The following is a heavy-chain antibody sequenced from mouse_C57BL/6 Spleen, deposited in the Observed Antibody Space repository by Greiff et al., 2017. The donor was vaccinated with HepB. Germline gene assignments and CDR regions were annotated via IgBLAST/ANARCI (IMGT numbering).Heavy chain of an antibody. J-gene: IGHJ3*01. D-gene: IGHD1-1*01. V-gene: IGHV1-85*01. CDR1: GYTFTSYD. CDR3: ARWGPYGSSYWFAY. CDR2: IYPRDGST. Sequence: VKLQESGPELVKPGASVKLSCKASGYTFTSYDINWVKQRPGQGLEWIGWIYPRDGSTKYNEKFKGKATLTVDTSSSTAYMELHSLTSEDSAVYFCARWGPYGSSYWFAYWGQGTLVTVSA.